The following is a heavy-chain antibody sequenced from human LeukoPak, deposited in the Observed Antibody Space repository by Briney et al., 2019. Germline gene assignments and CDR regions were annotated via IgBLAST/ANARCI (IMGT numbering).Heavy chain of an antibody. CDR3: ASRYCTSTNCYAFDI. J-gene: IGHJ3*02. Sequence: GGSLRLSCAASGFTFSSYSMNWVRQAPGKGLEWVSSISSDSNYIFYADSVQGRFTISRDNAKNSLFLQMNSLRAEDTAVYYCASRYCTSTNCYAFDIWGQGTMVTVSS. D-gene: IGHD2-2*01. V-gene: IGHV3-21*01. CDR1: GFTFSSYS. CDR2: ISSDSNYI.